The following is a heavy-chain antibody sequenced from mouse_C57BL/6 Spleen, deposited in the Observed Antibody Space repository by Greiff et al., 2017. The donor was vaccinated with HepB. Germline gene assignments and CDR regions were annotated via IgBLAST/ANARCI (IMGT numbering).Heavy chain of an antibody. V-gene: IGHV1-15*01. CDR3: TKSNYDY. CDR1: GYTFTDYE. Sequence: LQESGAELVRPGASVTLSCKASGYTFTDYEMHWVKQTPVHGLEWIGAIDPETGGTAYNQKFKGKAILTADKSSSTAYMELRSLTSEDSAVYYWTKSNYDYWGQGTTLTVSS. CDR2: IDPETGGT. J-gene: IGHJ2*01. D-gene: IGHD2-5*01.